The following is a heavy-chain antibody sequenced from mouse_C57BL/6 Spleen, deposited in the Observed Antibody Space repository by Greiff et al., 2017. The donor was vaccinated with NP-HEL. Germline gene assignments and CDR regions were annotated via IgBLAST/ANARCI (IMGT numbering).Heavy chain of an antibody. CDR2: IWRGGST. J-gene: IGHJ4*01. CDR1: GFSLTSYG. Sequence: VQLVESGPGLVQPSQSLSITCTVSGFSLTSYGVHWVRQSPGKGLEWLGVIWRGGSTDYNAAFLSRMSITKDNSKSQVFFKMNSLQADDTAIYYCAKRGNAMDYWGQGTSVTVSS. V-gene: IGHV2-5*01. CDR3: AKRGNAMDY.